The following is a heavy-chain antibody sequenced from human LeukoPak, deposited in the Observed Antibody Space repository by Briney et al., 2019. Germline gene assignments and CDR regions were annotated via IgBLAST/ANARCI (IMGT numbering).Heavy chain of an antibody. CDR1: GGSISSSSYY. CDR2: IYYSGST. Sequence: SETLSLTCTVSGGSISSSSYYWGWIRQPPGKGLEWIGSIYYSGSTYYNPSLKSRVTISVDTSKDQFSLKLSSVTAADTAVYYCARQVRRGNWFGPWGQGTLVTVSS. J-gene: IGHJ5*02. CDR3: ARQVRRGNWFGP. V-gene: IGHV4-39*01.